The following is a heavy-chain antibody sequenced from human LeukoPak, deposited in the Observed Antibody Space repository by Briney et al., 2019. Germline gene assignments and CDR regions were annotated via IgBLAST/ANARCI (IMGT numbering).Heavy chain of an antibody. CDR2: IWYDGSNK. CDR3: ARDQQWPVRWAFDI. CDR1: GFTFSSYG. J-gene: IGHJ3*02. D-gene: IGHD6-19*01. V-gene: IGHV3-33*01. Sequence: GGSLRLSCAASGFTFSSYGMHWVRQAPGKGLEWVAVIWYDGSNKYYADSVKGRFTISRDNSKNTLYLQMNSLRAEDTAVYYCARDQQWPVRWAFDIWGQGTMVTVSS.